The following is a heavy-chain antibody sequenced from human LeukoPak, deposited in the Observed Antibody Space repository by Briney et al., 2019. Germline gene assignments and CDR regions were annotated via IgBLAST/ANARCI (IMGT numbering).Heavy chain of an antibody. CDR2: IYYSGST. CDR1: GGSISSGGYY. V-gene: IGHV4-39*01. Sequence: SETLSLTCTVSGGSISSGGYYWSWIRQHPGKGLEWIGYIYYSGSTYYNPSLKSRVTISVDTSKNQFSLKLSSVTAADTAVYYCARQEDDSSGYFMFSYWGQGTLVTVSS. CDR3: ARQEDDSSGYFMFSY. J-gene: IGHJ4*02. D-gene: IGHD3-22*01.